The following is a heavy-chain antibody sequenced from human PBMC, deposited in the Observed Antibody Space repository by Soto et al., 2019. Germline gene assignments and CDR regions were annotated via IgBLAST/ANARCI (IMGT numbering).Heavy chain of an antibody. V-gene: IGHV1-8*01. Sequence: QVQLVQSGAEVKKPGASVKVSCKASGYTFTSYDINWVRQAAGQGLEWIGWMNPNSGKAVYAQKFQGRVTMXWNTSISTAYMELSSLRSDDTAVYFCARGLVVVSATYWYFDLWGRGTLVTVSS. CDR1: GYTFTSYD. CDR3: ARGLVVVSATYWYFDL. CDR2: MNPNSGKA. J-gene: IGHJ2*01. D-gene: IGHD2-15*01.